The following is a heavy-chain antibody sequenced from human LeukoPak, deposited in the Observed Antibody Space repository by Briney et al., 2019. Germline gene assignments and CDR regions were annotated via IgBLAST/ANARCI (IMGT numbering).Heavy chain of an antibody. J-gene: IGHJ4*02. CDR3: ARIWFGELLSH. V-gene: IGHV4-34*01. Sequence: SETLSLTCAVYGVSFSGYYWSWIRQPPGKGLEWIGEINHSGSTNYNPSLKSRVTISVDTSKNQFSLKLSSVTAADTAVYYCARIWFGELLSHWGQGTLVTVSS. CDR1: GVSFSGYY. CDR2: INHSGST. D-gene: IGHD3-10*01.